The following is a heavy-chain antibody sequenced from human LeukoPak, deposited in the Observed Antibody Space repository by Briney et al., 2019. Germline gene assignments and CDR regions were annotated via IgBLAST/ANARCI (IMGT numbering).Heavy chain of an antibody. CDR2: ISYDGSNK. CDR3: ARDAGGSLEMATILDYFDY. Sequence: PGGSLRLSCAASGFTFSSYAMHWVRQAPGKGLEGVAVISYDGSNKYYADSVKGRFTISRDNSKNTLYLQMNSLRAEDTAVYYCARDAGGSLEMATILDYFDYWGQGTLVTVSS. V-gene: IGHV3-30-3*01. J-gene: IGHJ4*02. CDR1: GFTFSSYA. D-gene: IGHD5-24*01.